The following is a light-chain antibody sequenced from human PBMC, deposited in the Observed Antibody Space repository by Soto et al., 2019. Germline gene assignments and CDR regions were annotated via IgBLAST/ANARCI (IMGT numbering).Light chain of an antibody. CDR3: SSYTGTTVL. CDR2: EVN. V-gene: IGLV2-14*01. Sequence: QSALTQPASVSGSPGQSITISCTGTSSDVGGYNYVSWYQQHPGKAPKLMIYEVNNRPSGVSNRFSGSKSGITASLTISGLQAEDEADYYCSSYTGTTVLFGGGTKLTVL. J-gene: IGLJ2*01. CDR1: SSDVGGYNY.